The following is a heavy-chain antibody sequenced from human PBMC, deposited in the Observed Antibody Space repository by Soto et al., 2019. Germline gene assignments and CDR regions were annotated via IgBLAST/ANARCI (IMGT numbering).Heavy chain of an antibody. CDR2: IITIFGTA. CDR1: GGTFSSYA. Sequence: AASVKVSCKASGGTFSSYAISWVRQAPGQGLEWMGGIITIFGTANYAQKFQGRVTITADESTSTAYMELSSLRSEDTAVYYCARNYDFWSGYYSYYYYGMDVWGQGTTVTVSS. D-gene: IGHD3-3*01. CDR3: ARNYDFWSGYYSYYYYGMDV. V-gene: IGHV1-69*13. J-gene: IGHJ6*02.